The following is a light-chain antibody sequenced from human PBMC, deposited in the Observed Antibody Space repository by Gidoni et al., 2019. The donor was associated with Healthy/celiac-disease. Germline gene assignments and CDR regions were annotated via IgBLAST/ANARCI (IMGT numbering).Light chain of an antibody. CDR2: AAS. CDR3: QQSYSTPRT. J-gene: IGKJ2*01. V-gene: IGKV1-39*01. Sequence: GDRVTITCRASQSISSYLNWYQQKPGKAPKLLIYAASSLQSGVPSRFSGSGSGTDFTLTISSLQPEDFATYYCQQSYSTPRTFGQETKLEIK. CDR1: QSISSY.